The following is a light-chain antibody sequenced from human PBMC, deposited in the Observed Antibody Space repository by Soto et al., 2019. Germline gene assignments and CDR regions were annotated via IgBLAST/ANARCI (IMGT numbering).Light chain of an antibody. CDR1: QSLSDW. J-gene: IGKJ1*01. Sequence: DIQMTQSPSTLSASVGDRVTITCRASQSLSDWLAWYQQKPGKAPKFLIYKASNLESEVPSRFSGSGSGTELTLNISSVQPDDFATYYCQYYDSYSWRFGQGTKVEIK. V-gene: IGKV1-5*03. CDR2: KAS. CDR3: QYYDSYSWR.